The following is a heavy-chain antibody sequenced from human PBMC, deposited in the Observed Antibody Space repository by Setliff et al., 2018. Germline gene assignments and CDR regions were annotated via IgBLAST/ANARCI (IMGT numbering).Heavy chain of an antibody. V-gene: IGHV3-30*07. J-gene: IGHJ6*03. D-gene: IGHD1-1*01. CDR3: ARENTWPGSDGSYYFYYHYMDV. Sequence: LSLSCAASGFSFSTYTVHWVRQAPGKGLEWISADGTNEYYADSVKGRFTISRDKSRNTLYLQMNSLRGEDTAVYYCARENTWPGSDGSYYFYYHYMDVWGKGTTVTVSS. CDR2: SADGTNE. CDR1: GFSFSTYT.